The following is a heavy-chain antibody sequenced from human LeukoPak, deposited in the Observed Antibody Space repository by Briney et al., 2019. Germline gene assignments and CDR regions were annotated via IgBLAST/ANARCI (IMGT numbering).Heavy chain of an antibody. CDR1: GFTFSNAW. CDR2: ISSSGSTI. CDR3: ARGIAVAGYDAFDI. Sequence: GGSLRLPCVASGFTFSNAWMSWVRQAPGKGLEWVSYISSSGSTIYYADSVKGRFTISRDNAKNSLYLQMNSLRAEDTAVYYCARGIAVAGYDAFDIWGQGTMVTVSS. V-gene: IGHV3-11*01. D-gene: IGHD6-19*01. J-gene: IGHJ3*02.